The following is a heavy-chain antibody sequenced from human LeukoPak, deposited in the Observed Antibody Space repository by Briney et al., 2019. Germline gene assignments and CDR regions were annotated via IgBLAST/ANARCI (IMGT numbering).Heavy chain of an antibody. Sequence: PSETLSLTCTVSGASVSSSSYFWGWIRQPPGKGLEWIGSIHYSGITYHNPSLKSRVTISADTSKNHFSLKLTSVTAADTAVYYCTRVQTLVRGVIIRPETFDYWGQGTLVTVSS. D-gene: IGHD3-10*01. CDR1: GASVSSSSYF. J-gene: IGHJ4*02. CDR3: TRVQTLVRGVIIRPETFDY. V-gene: IGHV4-39*07. CDR2: IHYSGIT.